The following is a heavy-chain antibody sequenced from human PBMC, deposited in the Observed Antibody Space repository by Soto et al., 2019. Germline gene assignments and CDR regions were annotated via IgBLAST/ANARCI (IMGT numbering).Heavy chain of an antibody. D-gene: IGHD1-26*01. Sequence: QVQLLQSGAEVKKPGASVKVSCKVSGYSFSNYGITWVRQAPGQGLEWMGWISVYDGKTAYAQKVQDRVTVTIDTSTSPAYMELRSLRSDDTAVYHCARAVPYSVGARLDYWGQGTLVTVSS. CDR3: ARAVPYSVGARLDY. CDR2: ISVYDGKT. CDR1: GYSFSNYG. V-gene: IGHV1-18*01. J-gene: IGHJ4*02.